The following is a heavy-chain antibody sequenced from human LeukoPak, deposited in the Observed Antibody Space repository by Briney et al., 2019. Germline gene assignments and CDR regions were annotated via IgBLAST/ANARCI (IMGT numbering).Heavy chain of an antibody. J-gene: IGHJ4*02. Sequence: ASVKVSCKASGYTFTGYYMHWVRQAPGQGLEWMGRINPNSGGTNYAQKFQGRVTMTRDTSISTAYMELSRLRSDDTAVYCCARSQYSYGFTSDYWGQGTLVTVSS. CDR1: GYTFTGYY. V-gene: IGHV1-2*06. CDR2: INPNSGGT. CDR3: ARSQYSYGFTSDY. D-gene: IGHD5-18*01.